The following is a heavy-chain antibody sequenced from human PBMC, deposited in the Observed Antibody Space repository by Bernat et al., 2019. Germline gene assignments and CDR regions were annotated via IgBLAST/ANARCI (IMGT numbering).Heavy chain of an antibody. J-gene: IGHJ4*02. CDR2: IYSSGTT. CDR3: ARRSASRPWDY. V-gene: IGHV4-39*01. Sequence: QLQLQESGPGLVKPSETLSLTCTVSGGSISSSSYYWGWIRQTPGKGLEWFGTIYSSGTTYNPSLKSRVTISVDTSRNQFSLKLSSVTAADTAVYYCARRSASRPWDYWGQGTLVTVSS. D-gene: IGHD6-6*01. CDR1: GGSISSSSYY.